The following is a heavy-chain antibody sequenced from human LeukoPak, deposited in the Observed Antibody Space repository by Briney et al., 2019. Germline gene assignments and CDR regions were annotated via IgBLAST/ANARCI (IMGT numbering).Heavy chain of an antibody. CDR3: ARDYRGYRAPYYFDF. J-gene: IGHJ4*02. D-gene: IGHD2-15*01. Sequence: PGGSLRLSCAASGFTFSSYWMSWVRQAPGKGLEWVANIKQDGSEKYYVDSVKGRFTISRDNAKNSLYLQMNSLRAEGTAVYYCARDYRGYRAPYYFDFWGQGTLVTVSS. V-gene: IGHV3-7*01. CDR2: IKQDGSEK. CDR1: GFTFSSYW.